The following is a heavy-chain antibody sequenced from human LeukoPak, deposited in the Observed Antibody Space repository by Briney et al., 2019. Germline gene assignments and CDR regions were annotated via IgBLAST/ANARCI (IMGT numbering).Heavy chain of an antibody. J-gene: IGHJ4*02. Sequence: GGSLRLSCAASGFTFSNAWMSWVRQAPGKGLEWVGRIKSKTDGGTTDYAAPVKGRFTISRDDSKNTLYLQMNSLKTEDTAVYYCTPEDCTSCYSGTFGYWGQGTLVTVSS. V-gene: IGHV3-15*01. CDR2: IKSKTDGGTT. CDR1: GFTFSNAW. CDR3: TPEDCTSCYSGTFGY. D-gene: IGHD2-2*01.